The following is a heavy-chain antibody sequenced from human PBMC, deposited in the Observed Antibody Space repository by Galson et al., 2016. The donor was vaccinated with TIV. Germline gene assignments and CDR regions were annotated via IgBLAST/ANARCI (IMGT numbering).Heavy chain of an antibody. CDR1: GGTFSSDA. V-gene: IGHV1-69*13. CDR3: ARARGYNFENAFYI. Sequence: SVKVSCKASGGTFSSDAISRVRQAPGQGLEWMGGIIPTFKIADYAQKFKGRVTISADEFPSAAYMELSSLRFEDTAVYYCARARGYNFENAFYIWGQGTKVTVSS. CDR2: IIPTFKIA. J-gene: IGHJ3*02. D-gene: IGHD5-18*01.